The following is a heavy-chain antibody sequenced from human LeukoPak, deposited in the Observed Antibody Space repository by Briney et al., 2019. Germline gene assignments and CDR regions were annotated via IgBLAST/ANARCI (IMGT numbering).Heavy chain of an antibody. J-gene: IGHJ5*02. CDR1: GGSISSGSYY. Sequence: SQTLSLTCTVSGGSISSGSYYWSWIRQPAGKGLEWIGRIYTSGSTNYNPSLKSRVTISVDTSKNQFSLKLSSVTAADTAVYYCARGFRDENWLDPWGQGTLVTVSS. V-gene: IGHV4-61*02. CDR3: ARGFRDENWLDP. D-gene: IGHD3-10*01. CDR2: IYTSGST.